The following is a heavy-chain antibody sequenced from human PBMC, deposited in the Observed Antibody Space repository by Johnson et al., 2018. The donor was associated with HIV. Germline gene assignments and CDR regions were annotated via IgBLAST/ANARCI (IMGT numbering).Heavy chain of an antibody. CDR3: AGGYGSGSGDAFDI. CDR1: GFTFSDDY. D-gene: IGHD3-10*01. V-gene: IGHV3-11*04. CDR2: ISRSGSTI. J-gene: IGHJ3*02. Sequence: QVQLVESGGGLVKPGGSLRLSCAASGFTFSDDYMSWIRQAPGKGLEWVSYISRSGSTITYADSVKGRFTISRDNSKNTLYLQMNSRRAEDTAVYYCAGGYGSGSGDAFDIWGQGTMVTVSS.